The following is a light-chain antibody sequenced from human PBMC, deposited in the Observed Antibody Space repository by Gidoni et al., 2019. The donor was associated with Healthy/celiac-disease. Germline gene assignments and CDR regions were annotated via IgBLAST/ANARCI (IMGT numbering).Light chain of an antibody. V-gene: IGKV3-15*01. Sequence: ETVLPLSPATLSVSPGERATLSCRASQSVSSNLAWYQQTPGQAPRLLIYGASTRATGIPARFSDSGSGTEFTLAISSLQYEDFAVYYCQQYNNWPLTFGQGTRLEIK. CDR1: QSVSSN. CDR2: GAS. J-gene: IGKJ5*01. CDR3: QQYNNWPLT.